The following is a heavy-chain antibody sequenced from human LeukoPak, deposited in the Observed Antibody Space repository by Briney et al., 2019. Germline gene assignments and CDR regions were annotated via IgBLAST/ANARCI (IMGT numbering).Heavy chain of an antibody. CDR3: ARDYLHYDILTGYGP. CDR2: IYSGGST. CDR1: GFTVSSNY. Sequence: GGSLRLSCAASGFTVSSNYMSWVRQAPGKGLEWVSVIYSGGSTYYADSVKGRFTISRDNSKNTLYLQMNSLRAEDTAVYYCARDYLHYDILTGYGPWGQGTLVTVSS. V-gene: IGHV3-66*01. D-gene: IGHD3-9*01. J-gene: IGHJ5*02.